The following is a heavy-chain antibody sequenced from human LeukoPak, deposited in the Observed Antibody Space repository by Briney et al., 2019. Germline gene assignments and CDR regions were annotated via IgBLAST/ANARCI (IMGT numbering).Heavy chain of an antibody. CDR1: AGFINSSNW. CDR2: TFHTGDA. Sequence: PSETLSFTCAVSAGFINSSNWWSWVRQPPGKGLEWIGETFHTGDANYNPSLKSRVTISVDTSKNQFSLKLSSVTAADTAVYYCASNRYSSSVSDYWGQGTLVTVSS. J-gene: IGHJ4*02. V-gene: IGHV4-4*02. CDR3: ASNRYSSSVSDY. D-gene: IGHD6-6*01.